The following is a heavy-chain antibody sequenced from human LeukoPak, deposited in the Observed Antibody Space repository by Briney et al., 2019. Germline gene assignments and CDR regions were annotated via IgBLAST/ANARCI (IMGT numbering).Heavy chain of an antibody. D-gene: IGHD2-2*01. V-gene: IGHV4-39*07. J-gene: IGHJ4*02. CDR3: ARNSGLPAAMNYFDY. Sequence: PSETLSLTCTVSGGSISSSSYYWGWIRQPPGKGLEWIGSIYYSGSTYYNPSLKSRVTISVDTSKNQFSLKLSSVTAADTAVYYCARNSGLPAAMNYFDYWGQGTLVTVSS. CDR1: GGSISSSSYY. CDR2: IYYSGST.